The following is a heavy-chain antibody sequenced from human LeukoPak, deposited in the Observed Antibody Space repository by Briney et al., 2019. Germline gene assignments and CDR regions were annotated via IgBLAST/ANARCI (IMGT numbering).Heavy chain of an antibody. V-gene: IGHV3-11*01. CDR2: ISTGGTTM. CDR1: GFSFSDYY. Sequence: GGSLRLSCETSGFSFSDYYMSWLRQTPGKGLEWVAYISTGGTTMEYAKSVKGRFTISRDNAKDSLYLQMNSLEAEDTAVYYCAKGHTYGMIWGQGTLVSVSS. J-gene: IGHJ4*02. CDR3: AKGHTYGMI. D-gene: IGHD3-10*01.